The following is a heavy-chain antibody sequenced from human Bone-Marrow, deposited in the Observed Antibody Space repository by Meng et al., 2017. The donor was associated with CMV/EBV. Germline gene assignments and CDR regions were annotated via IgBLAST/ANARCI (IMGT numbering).Heavy chain of an antibody. D-gene: IGHD5-18*01. Sequence: GGSLRPSCAASGFTFSSYGMHWVRQAPGKGLEWVALIWYDGSNKYYADSVKGRFTISRDNSKDTLYLQMNSLRAEDTAVYYCAKDGQRGYYMDVWGQGNTVTVSS. CDR3: AKDGQRGYYMDV. CDR2: IWYDGSNK. V-gene: IGHV3-33*06. J-gene: IGHJ6*01. CDR1: GFTFSSYG.